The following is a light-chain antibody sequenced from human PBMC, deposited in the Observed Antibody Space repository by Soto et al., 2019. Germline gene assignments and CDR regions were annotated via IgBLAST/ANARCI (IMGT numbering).Light chain of an antibody. V-gene: IGLV2-14*01. CDR2: DVS. CDR3: NSYTTANTYV. Sequence: QSVLTQPASVSGSLGHSITISCTGTSSDVGTYKYVSWYQQHPGKAPKLMIYDVSNRPSGVSNRFSGSKSGNTASLTISGLQAEDEADYYCNSYTTANTYVFGSGTKVTVL. CDR1: SSDVGTYKY. J-gene: IGLJ1*01.